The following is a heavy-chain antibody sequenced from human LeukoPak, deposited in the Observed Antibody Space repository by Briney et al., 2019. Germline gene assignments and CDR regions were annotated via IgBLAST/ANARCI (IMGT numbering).Heavy chain of an antibody. D-gene: IGHD3-9*01. CDR1: GFTVSSNY. CDR3: ARVFSYYYYGMDV. V-gene: IGHV3-66*01. Sequence: GGSLRLSCAASGFTVSSNYMSWVRQASGKGPEWVSVIYSGGSTYNADSVKGRFTISRDNSKNTLYLRMNSLRAEDTAVYYCARVFSYYYYGMDVWGQGTTVTVSS. CDR2: IYSGGST. J-gene: IGHJ6*02.